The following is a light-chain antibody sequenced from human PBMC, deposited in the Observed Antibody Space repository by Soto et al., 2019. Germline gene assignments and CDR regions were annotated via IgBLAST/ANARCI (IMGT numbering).Light chain of an antibody. V-gene: IGLV2-8*01. CDR3: SSNVGTNRMV. J-gene: IGLJ2*01. CDR2: EVT. CDR1: SSDVGGNKY. Sequence: QSALTQPPSASGSPGQSVTISCTGTSSDVGGNKYVSWYQQHPGKAPRLLIYEVTKRPSGVPDRFSGSKSGNTASLSVSGLQSEDEADYYCSSNVGTNRMVFGGGTKVTVL.